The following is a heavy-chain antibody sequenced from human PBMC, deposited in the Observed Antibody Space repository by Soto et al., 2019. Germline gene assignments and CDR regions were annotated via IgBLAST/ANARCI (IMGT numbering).Heavy chain of an antibody. V-gene: IGHV3-23*01. CDR3: AKDLFGYHGGFTSNRHLNWFDP. D-gene: IGHD6-19*01. CDR1: GFTFSSYA. CDR2: ISGSGGST. J-gene: IGHJ5*02. Sequence: GGSLRLSCAASGFTFSSYAMSWVRQAPGKGLEWVSAISGSGGSTYYADSVKGRFTISRDNSKNTLYLQMNSLRAEDTAVYYCAKDLFGYHGGFTSNRHLNWFDPWGQGTLVTVSS.